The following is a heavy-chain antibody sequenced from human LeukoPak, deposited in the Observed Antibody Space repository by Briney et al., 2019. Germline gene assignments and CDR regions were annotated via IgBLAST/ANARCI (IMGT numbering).Heavy chain of an antibody. CDR3: ARGMVGTPKPLL. CDR1: GDSISRGTYF. D-gene: IGHD1-26*01. V-gene: IGHV4-39*07. Sequence: SETLSLTCTVSGDSISRGTYFWGWIRQAPGKGLQWIGSISNSGDTYSNPSLASRVTMSVDTSKNQFSLKLSSVTAADTAVYYCARGMVGTPKPLLWGQGTLVTVSS. J-gene: IGHJ4*02. CDR2: ISNSGDT.